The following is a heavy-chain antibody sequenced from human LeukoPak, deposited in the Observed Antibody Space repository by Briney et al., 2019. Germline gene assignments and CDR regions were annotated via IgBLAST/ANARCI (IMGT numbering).Heavy chain of an antibody. D-gene: IGHD3-3*01. Sequence: PSETLSLTCTVSGGSISSSSYYWGWIRQPPGKGLEWIGSLYYSGSTYYNPSLKSRVTISVDTSKNQFSLKLSSVTAADTAVYYCVRLRVARGYYFDYWGQGTLVTVSS. CDR2: LYYSGST. CDR1: GGSISSSSYY. V-gene: IGHV4-39*01. CDR3: VRLRVARGYYFDY. J-gene: IGHJ4*02.